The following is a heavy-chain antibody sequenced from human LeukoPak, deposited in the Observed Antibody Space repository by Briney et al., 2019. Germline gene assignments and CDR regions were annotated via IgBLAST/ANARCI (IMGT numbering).Heavy chain of an antibody. V-gene: IGHV3-21*01. CDR2: ISSSSSYI. Sequence: GGSLRLSCAASGFTFSSYSMNWVRQAPGKGLEWVSSISSSSSYIYYADSVKGRFTISRDNAKNSLYLQMNSLRAEDTAVYYCASLEMATINDAFDIWGQGTMVTVSS. D-gene: IGHD5-24*01. CDR3: ASLEMATINDAFDI. CDR1: GFTFSSYS. J-gene: IGHJ3*02.